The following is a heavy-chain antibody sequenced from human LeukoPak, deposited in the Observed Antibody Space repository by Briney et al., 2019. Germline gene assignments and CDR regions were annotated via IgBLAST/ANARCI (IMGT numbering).Heavy chain of an antibody. CDR3: AREIPCSSSSCLDY. CDR2: INPHSGGT. D-gene: IGHD2-2*01. CDR1: GYTFTAYY. J-gene: IGHJ4*02. Sequence: GFSVNVSCKASGYTFTAYYMHWVRPAPGRGLEWMGWINPHSGGTNFAQKLQGRVTMTRDTSITTAHMELSRLTSDDTAMYYCAREIPCSSSSCLDYWGQGALLADSS. V-gene: IGHV1-2*02.